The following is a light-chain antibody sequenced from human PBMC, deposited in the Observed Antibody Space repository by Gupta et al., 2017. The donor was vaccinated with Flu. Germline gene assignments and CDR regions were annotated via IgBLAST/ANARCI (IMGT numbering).Light chain of an antibody. CDR3: QQYNTWPPK. J-gene: IGKJ3*01. Sequence: TLSVSPGESATLSCRASQRISNNLAWYQQKPGQAPRLLIYGASTRATGIPARFSGSGSGTEFTLTISSLQSEDFAVYYCQQYNTWPPKFGPGTKVEIK. CDR1: QRISNN. CDR2: GAS. V-gene: IGKV3-15*01.